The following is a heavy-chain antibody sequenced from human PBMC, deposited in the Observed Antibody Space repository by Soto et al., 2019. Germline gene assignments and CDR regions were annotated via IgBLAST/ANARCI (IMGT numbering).Heavy chain of an antibody. CDR3: TSLLSGWPDAFDI. CDR1: GFTFSGSA. Sequence: PGGSLRLSCAASGFTFSGSAMHWVRQASGKGLEWVGRIRSKANSYATAYAASVKGRFTISRDDSKNTAYLQMNSLKTEDTAVYYCTSLLSGWPDAFDIWGQGTMVTVSS. D-gene: IGHD6-19*01. CDR2: IRSKANSYAT. J-gene: IGHJ3*02. V-gene: IGHV3-73*01.